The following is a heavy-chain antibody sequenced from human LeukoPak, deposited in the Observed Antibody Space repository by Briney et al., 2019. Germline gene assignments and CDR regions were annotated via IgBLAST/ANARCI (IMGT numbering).Heavy chain of an antibody. D-gene: IGHD6-13*01. CDR1: GFTFSSYA. CDR3: AKDRFPYSSSWYGYFQH. J-gene: IGHJ1*01. V-gene: IGHV3-30*04. CDR2: ISYDGSNK. Sequence: GRSLRLSCAASGFTFSSYAMHWVRQAPGKGLEWVAVISYDGSNKYYADSVKGRFTISRDNSKNTLYLQMNSLRAEDTAVYYCAKDRFPYSSSWYGYFQHWGQGTLVTVSS.